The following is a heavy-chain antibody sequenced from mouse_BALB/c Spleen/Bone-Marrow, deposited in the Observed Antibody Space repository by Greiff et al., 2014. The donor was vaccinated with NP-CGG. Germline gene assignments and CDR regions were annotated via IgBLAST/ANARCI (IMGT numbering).Heavy chain of an antibody. CDR3: ARLITTGGLPY. V-gene: IGHV1-9*01. CDR1: GYTFSFYW. D-gene: IGHD2-4*01. Sequence: QVQLQQSGAELMKPGASVKISCKATGYTFSFYWIEWVKQRPGHGLEWIGEILPGSGSINYNEKFKGKATFTVDPSSNTAYMQLSSLTSEDSAVYYCARLITTGGLPYWGQGTLVPVSA. CDR2: ILPGSGSI. J-gene: IGHJ3*01.